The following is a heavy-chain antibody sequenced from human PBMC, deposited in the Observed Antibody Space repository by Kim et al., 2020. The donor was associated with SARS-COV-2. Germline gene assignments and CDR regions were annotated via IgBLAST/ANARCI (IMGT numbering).Heavy chain of an antibody. CDR2: INSDGTTI. V-gene: IGHV3-74*01. CDR1: GFTFSDSW. Sequence: GGSLRLSCAASGFTFSDSWMHWVRQTPEKGLLWVSRINSDGTTIHYADSVRGRFTISRDNAKNTLYLEMNSLRAEDLAVYYCARGSGTFGFDYWGQG. CDR3: ARGSGTFGFDY. J-gene: IGHJ4*02. D-gene: IGHD1-26*01.